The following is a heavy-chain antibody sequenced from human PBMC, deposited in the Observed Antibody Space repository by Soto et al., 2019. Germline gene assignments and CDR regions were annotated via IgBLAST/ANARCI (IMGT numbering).Heavy chain of an antibody. CDR3: AAEGCGYHRDLHTLPTRGSSDIGSAGM. CDR1: GFTFSSSA. D-gene: IGHD6-25*01. V-gene: IGHV1-58*01. CDR2: IDVGSANA. Sequence: SVKVSCKTSGFTFSSSAVHWVRQARGHRLQWIGWIDVGSANANYAQMLQEGVTISRDMSTSTAYMELSSLRPEDTAVYYCAAEGCGYHRDLHTLPTRGSSDIGSAGM. J-gene: IGHJ6*01.